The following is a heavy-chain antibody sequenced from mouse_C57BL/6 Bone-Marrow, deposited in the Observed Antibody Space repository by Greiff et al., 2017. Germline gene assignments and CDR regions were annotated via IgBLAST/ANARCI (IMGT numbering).Heavy chain of an antibody. V-gene: IGHV5-17*01. D-gene: IGHD2-3*01. CDR1: GFTFSDYG. CDR3: ARPGRWLLRGEYYAMDY. Sequence: EVMLVESGGGLVKPGGSLKLSCAASGFTFSDYGMHWVRQAPEKGLEWVAYISSGSSTIYYADTVKGRFTISRDNAKNTLFLQMTSLRSEDTAMYYCARPGRWLLRGEYYAMDYWGQGTSVTVSS. J-gene: IGHJ4*01. CDR2: ISSGSSTI.